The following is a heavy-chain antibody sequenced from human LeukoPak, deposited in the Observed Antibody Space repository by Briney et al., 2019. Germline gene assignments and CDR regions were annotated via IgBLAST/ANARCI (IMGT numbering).Heavy chain of an antibody. CDR1: GYTFTSYG. CDR2: ISAYNGNT. CDR3: ARSGYCSSTSCYIGLFAYYYGMDV. D-gene: IGHD2-2*02. Sequence: GASVKVSCKASGYTFTSYGISWVRQAPGQGLEWMVWISAYNGNTNNAQKLQGRVTMTTDTSTSTAYMELRSLRSDDTAVYYCARSGYCSSTSCYIGLFAYYYGMDVWGQGTTVTVSS. J-gene: IGHJ6*02. V-gene: IGHV1-18*01.